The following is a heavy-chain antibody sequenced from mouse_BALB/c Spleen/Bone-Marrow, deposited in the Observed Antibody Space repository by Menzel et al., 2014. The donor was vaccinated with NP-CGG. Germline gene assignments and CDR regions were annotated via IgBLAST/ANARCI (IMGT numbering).Heavy chain of an antibody. CDR3: ARSGDSSGYGFAY. J-gene: IGHJ3*01. V-gene: IGHV1S56*01. CDR1: GYTFTSYD. Sequence: VQLQESGPELVKPGALVKISCKASGYTFTSYDINWVKQRPGQGLEWIGWIYPGDGSTKYNEKFKGKATLTADKSSSTAYMQLSSLTSENSAVYSCARSGDSSGYGFAYWGQGTLVTVSA. CDR2: IYPGDGST. D-gene: IGHD3-2*01.